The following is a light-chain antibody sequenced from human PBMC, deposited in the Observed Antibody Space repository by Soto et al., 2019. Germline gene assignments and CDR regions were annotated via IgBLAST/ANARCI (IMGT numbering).Light chain of an antibody. Sequence: EIMMTQSPATLSVSPVDRATLSCRAGQSVSGNYLAWYQQKPGQAPRLLIYDASSRATGIPDRFSGSGSGTDFTLTISRLEPEDFAVYYCQQYGSSPWTFGQGTKVDNK. V-gene: IGKV3-20*01. CDR2: DAS. J-gene: IGKJ1*01. CDR1: QSVSGNY. CDR3: QQYGSSPWT.